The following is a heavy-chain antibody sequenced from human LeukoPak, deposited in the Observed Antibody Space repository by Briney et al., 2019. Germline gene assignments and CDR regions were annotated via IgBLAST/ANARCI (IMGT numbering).Heavy chain of an antibody. Sequence: GGSLRLSCAASGFTFSSFAMSWVRQAPGKGLEWVSAISGSGGTTYYADSVKGRFIISRDNSKNTLYLQMNSLRAEDTAVYYCAKDQYFDWLNWFDPWGQGTLVTVSS. D-gene: IGHD3-9*01. V-gene: IGHV3-23*01. CDR3: AKDQYFDWLNWFDP. CDR1: GFTFSSFA. CDR2: ISGSGGTT. J-gene: IGHJ5*02.